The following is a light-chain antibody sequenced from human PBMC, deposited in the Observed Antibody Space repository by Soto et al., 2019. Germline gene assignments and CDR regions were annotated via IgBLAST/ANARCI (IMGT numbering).Light chain of an antibody. J-gene: IGKJ4*01. Sequence: DIKLTQSPSFVSASVGAGVTITRRASRDVTTNLAWCQETPGRVPKLLIDIASTLQSGVPSRFSGSGSGTDCTLTISSLQPEDFATYYCQQLNSYPLTFGGGTKVDIK. CDR1: RDVTTN. V-gene: IGKV1-9*01. CDR2: IAS. CDR3: QQLNSYPLT.